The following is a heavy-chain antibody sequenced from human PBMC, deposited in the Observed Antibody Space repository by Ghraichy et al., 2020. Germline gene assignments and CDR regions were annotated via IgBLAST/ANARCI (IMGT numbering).Heavy chain of an antibody. D-gene: IGHD3-10*01. CDR1: GFTFGDYA. CDR3: TSLMVRGVPDY. Sequence: GGSLRLSCTASGFTFGDYAMSWFRQAPGKGLEWVGFIRSKAYGGTTEYAASVKGRFTISRDDSKSIAYLQMNSLKTEDTAVYYCTSLMVRGVPDYWGQGTLVTVSS. CDR2: IRSKAYGGTT. J-gene: IGHJ4*02. V-gene: IGHV3-49*03.